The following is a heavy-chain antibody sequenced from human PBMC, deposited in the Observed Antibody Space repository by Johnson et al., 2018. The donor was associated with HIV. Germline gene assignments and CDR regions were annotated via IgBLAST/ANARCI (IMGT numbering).Heavy chain of an antibody. J-gene: IGHJ3*02. CDR1: GFTFDDYG. CDR2: ISWNSGSI. D-gene: IGHD6-19*01. Sequence: MQLVESGGGVVRPGGSLRLSCAASGFTFDDYGMSWVRQAPGKGLEWVSGISWNSGSIGYADSVRGRFTISRDNAKNSLYLQVNSLRADDTALYYCAKVFKGRVAGAFDIWGQGTMVTVSS. CDR3: AKVFKGRVAGAFDI. V-gene: IGHV3-20*04.